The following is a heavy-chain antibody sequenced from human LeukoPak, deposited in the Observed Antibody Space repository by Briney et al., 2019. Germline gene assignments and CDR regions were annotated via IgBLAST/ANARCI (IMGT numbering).Heavy chain of an antibody. V-gene: IGHV4-4*02. J-gene: IGHJ2*01. D-gene: IGHD5/OR15-5a*01. Sequence: SETLSLTCAVSGGSISSSNWWSWVRQPPGKGLEWIGEIYHSGSTNYNPSLKSRVTISVDKSKNQFSLKLSSVTAADTAVYYGGGVVASFVYDNGGRDPLATAS. CDR3: GGVVASFVYDN. CDR2: IYHSGST. CDR1: GGSISSSNW.